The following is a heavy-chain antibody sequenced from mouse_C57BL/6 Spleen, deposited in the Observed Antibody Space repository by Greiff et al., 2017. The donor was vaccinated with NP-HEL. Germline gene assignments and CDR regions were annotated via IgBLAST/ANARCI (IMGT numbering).Heavy chain of an antibody. J-gene: IGHJ3*01. CDR1: GYTFTTYP. CDR3: ARRRDGYLAWFAY. Sequence: QVHVKQSGAELVKPGASVKMSCKASGYTFTTYPIEWMKQNHGKSLEWIGNFHPYNDDTKYNEKFKGKATLTVEKSSSTVYLELSRLTSDDSAVYYCARRRDGYLAWFAYWGQGTLVTVSA. V-gene: IGHV1-47*01. CDR2: FHPYNDDT. D-gene: IGHD2-3*01.